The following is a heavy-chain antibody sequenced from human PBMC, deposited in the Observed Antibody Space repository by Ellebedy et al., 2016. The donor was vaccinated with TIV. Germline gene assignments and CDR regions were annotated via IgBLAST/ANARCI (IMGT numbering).Heavy chain of an antibody. CDR3: ARDLCGGDCYSRDLGY. CDR1: GFIFSSYG. J-gene: IGHJ4*02. V-gene: IGHV3-33*01. D-gene: IGHD2-21*02. CDR2: IWYDGSNR. Sequence: PGGSLRLSCGASGFIFSSYGMHWVRQAPGKGLEWVAVIWYDGSNRYYADPVKGRFTISRDNSKHTLYLQMNSLRAEDTAIYYCARDLCGGDCYSRDLGYWGQGTLVTISS.